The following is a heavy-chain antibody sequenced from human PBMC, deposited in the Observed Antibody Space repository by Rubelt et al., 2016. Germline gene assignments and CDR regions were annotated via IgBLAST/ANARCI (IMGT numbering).Heavy chain of an antibody. CDR3: ARGTYGDLIY. V-gene: IGHV3-23*01. CDR1: FSSYA. J-gene: IGHJ4*02. Sequence: FSSYAMSWVRQAPGKGLEWVSAISGSVGTTYYADSVKGRFTISRDNSKNTLYLQMNSLRAEDTAVYYCARGTYGDLIYWGQGALVTVSS. D-gene: IGHD4-17*01. CDR2: ISGSVGTT.